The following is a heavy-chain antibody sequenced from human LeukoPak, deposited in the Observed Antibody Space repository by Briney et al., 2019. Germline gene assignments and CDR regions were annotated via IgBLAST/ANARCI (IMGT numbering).Heavy chain of an antibody. CDR3: ARRGYSSGWYSPNWFDP. J-gene: IGHJ5*02. D-gene: IGHD6-19*01. CDR1: GGSISSYN. Sequence: PSETLSLTCTDSGGSISSYNWSSIRQPPGKGLEWIGYIYYSGSTNYNPSLKSRVTISVDTSKNQFSLKLSSVTAADTAVYYCARRGYSSGWYSPNWFDPWGQGTLVTVSS. CDR2: IYYSGST. V-gene: IGHV4-59*08.